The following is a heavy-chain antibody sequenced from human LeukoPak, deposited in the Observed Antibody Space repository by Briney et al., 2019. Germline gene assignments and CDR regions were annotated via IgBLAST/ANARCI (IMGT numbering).Heavy chain of an antibody. V-gene: IGHV4-59*12. Sequence: SETLSLTCAVYGGSFSGYYWSWIRQPPGKGLEWIGYIYYSGSTNYNPSLKSRVTISVDTSKNQFSLKRSSVTAADTAVYYCAREDDYYYDSSGLFDYWGQGTLVTVSS. CDR1: GGSFSGYY. CDR3: AREDDYYYDSSGLFDY. J-gene: IGHJ4*02. D-gene: IGHD3-22*01. CDR2: IYYSGST.